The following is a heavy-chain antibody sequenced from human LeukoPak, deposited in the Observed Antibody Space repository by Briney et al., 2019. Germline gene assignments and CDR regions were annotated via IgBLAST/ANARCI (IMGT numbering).Heavy chain of an antibody. J-gene: IGHJ4*02. CDR2: INPSGGST. V-gene: IGHV1-46*01. CDR1: GYTFTGYY. CDR3: ARVSVGATMLAYFDY. Sequence: GASVKVSCKPSGYTFTGYYIHWVRQAPGQGLEWMGIINPSGGSTNYAQKFQGRVTMTRDMSTSTVYMELSSLRSEDTAVYYCARVSVGATMLAYFDYWGQGTLVTVSS. D-gene: IGHD1-26*01.